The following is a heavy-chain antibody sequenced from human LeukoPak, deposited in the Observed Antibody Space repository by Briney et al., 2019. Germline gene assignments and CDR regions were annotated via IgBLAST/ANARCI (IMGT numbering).Heavy chain of an antibody. CDR3: AKDSSPTYYYGSGDY. V-gene: IGHV3-23*01. Sequence: GGSLRLSCTTSGFTFSSYAMSWVRQAPGKGLQWVSAISGNGGSTYYAGSVKGRFTISRDNSKNTLYLQMDSLRAEDTAIYYCAKDSSPTYYYGSGDYWGQGTLVTVSS. CDR2: ISGNGGST. D-gene: IGHD3-10*01. J-gene: IGHJ4*02. CDR1: GFTFSSYA.